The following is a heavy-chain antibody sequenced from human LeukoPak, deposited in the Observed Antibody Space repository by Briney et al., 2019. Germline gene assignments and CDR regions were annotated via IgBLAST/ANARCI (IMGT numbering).Heavy chain of an antibody. J-gene: IGHJ4*02. CDR2: ISYDGSNK. CDR1: GFTFSSYG. Sequence: GGSLRLSCAASGFTFSSYGMHWVRQAPGKGLEWVAVISYDGSNKYYADSVKGRFTISRDNSKNTLYLQMNSLRAEDTAVYYCAKGHSSGWYYFDYWGQGTLVTVSS. D-gene: IGHD6-19*01. V-gene: IGHV3-30*18. CDR3: AKGHSSGWYYFDY.